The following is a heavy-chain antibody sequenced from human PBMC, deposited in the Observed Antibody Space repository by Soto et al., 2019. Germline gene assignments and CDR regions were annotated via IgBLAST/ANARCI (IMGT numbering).Heavy chain of an antibody. D-gene: IGHD1-7*01. Sequence: GSLRLSCAASGFTFNNYGMHWVRQAPGKGLEWVAVIWYDGSHKYHADSVKGRFTISRDNSKNTLYLQMNSLRAEDTAVYYCARVNLLAYYYYMDVWGTGTEVTVSS. CDR2: IWYDGSHK. J-gene: IGHJ6*03. CDR3: ARVNLLAYYYYMDV. CDR1: GFTFNNYG. V-gene: IGHV3-33*01.